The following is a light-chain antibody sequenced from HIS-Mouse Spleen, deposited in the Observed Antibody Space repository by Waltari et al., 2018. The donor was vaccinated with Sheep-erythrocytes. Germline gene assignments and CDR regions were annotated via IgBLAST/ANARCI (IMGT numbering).Light chain of an antibody. Sequence: QSALTQPRSVSGSPGQSVTISCTGTSSDVGGYNYVSWYQQHPGKAPKLMIYDVSKRPSGVPDRVSGSKSGNTASLTISGLRSEDEADYYCAAWDDSLSGWVFGGGTKLTVL. V-gene: IGLV2-11*01. CDR1: SSDVGGYNY. J-gene: IGLJ3*02. CDR3: AAWDDSLSGWV. CDR2: DVS.